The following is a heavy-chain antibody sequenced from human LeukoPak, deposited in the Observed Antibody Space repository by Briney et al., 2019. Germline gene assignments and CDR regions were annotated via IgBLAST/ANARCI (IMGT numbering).Heavy chain of an antibody. CDR3: TRDRVDTAMDYYYYGMDV. V-gene: IGHV3-49*04. CDR1: GFTFSSYS. D-gene: IGHD5-18*01. CDR2: IRSKAYGGTT. Sequence: PGGSLRLSCAASGFTFSSYSINWVRQAPGKGLEWVGFIRSKAYGGTTEYAASVKGRFTISRDDSKSIAYLQMNSLKTEDTAVYYCTRDRVDTAMDYYYYGMDVWGKGTTVTVSS. J-gene: IGHJ6*04.